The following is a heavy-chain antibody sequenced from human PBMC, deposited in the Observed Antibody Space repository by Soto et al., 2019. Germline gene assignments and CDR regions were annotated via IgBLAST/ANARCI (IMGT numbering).Heavy chain of an antibody. CDR1: GFTFSRYA. J-gene: IGHJ4*02. V-gene: IGHV3-23*01. CDR3: ATQDFRGTTGTT. Sequence: EVQLLESGGGLVQPGGSLRLSCAASGFTFSRYAMGWVRQAPGKGLEWVPVISGSGGNIHYADSVKGRFTISRDNSKNTLYLQMNSLRVEDTAVYNCATQDFRGTTGTTWGQGTLVTVSS. CDR2: ISGSGGNI. D-gene: IGHD1-1*01.